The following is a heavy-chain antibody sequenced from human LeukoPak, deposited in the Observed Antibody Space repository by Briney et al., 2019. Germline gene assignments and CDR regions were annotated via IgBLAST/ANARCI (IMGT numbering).Heavy chain of an antibody. CDR1: GGSMTTYS. D-gene: IGHD2/OR15-2a*01. J-gene: IGHJ5*02. CDR3: ARDFSSKNWFDT. V-gene: IGHV4-4*07. CDR2: FYSSGST. Sequence: PSETLSLTCTVFGGSMTTYSWSWIRQPAGRGLEWIGRFYSSGSTDYNPSLKSRVTMSVDTSKNQVSLKLSSVTAADTAIYYCARDFSSKNWFDTWGQGTLVTVSS.